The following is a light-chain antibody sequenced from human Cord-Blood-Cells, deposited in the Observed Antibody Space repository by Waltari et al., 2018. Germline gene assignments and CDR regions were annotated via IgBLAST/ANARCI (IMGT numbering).Light chain of an antibody. J-gene: IGKJ4*01. CDR3: QQSYSTPLT. CDR1: QSISSY. V-gene: IGKV1-39*01. Sequence: DIQMTQSPSSLSASVGDRVTITCRASQSISSYLNWYQQKPGKAPKLLIYAASSLQSGVPSRFSGSGSVTDLTLTISSLQPEDFATYYCQQSYSTPLTFGGGTKVEIK. CDR2: AAS.